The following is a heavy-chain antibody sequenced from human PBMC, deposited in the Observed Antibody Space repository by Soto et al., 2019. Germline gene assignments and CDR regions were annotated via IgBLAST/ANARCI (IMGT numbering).Heavy chain of an antibody. J-gene: IGHJ4*02. CDR1: GGSISSSSYY. CDR2: IYYSGST. CDR3: ARGVYSGSYYFDY. V-gene: IGHV4-39*01. Sequence: SETLSLTCTVSGGSISSSSYYWGWIRQPPGKGLEWIGSIYYSGSTYYNPSLKSRFTISVDTSKNQFSLKLSSVAAADTAVYYCARGVYSGSYYFDYWGQGTLVTVSS. D-gene: IGHD1-26*01.